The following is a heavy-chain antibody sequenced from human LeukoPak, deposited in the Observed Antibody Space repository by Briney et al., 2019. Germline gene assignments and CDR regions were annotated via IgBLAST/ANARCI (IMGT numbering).Heavy chain of an antibody. V-gene: IGHV3-30*02. CDR1: GFTFSSYG. Sequence: PGGSLRLSCAASGFTFSSYGMHWVRQAPGKGLEWVAFIRYDGSNKYYADSVKGRFTISRDNSKNTLYLQMNSLRAEDTAVYYCAKSLGRVGATHSAFNDWGQGTMVTVSS. D-gene: IGHD1-26*01. J-gene: IGHJ3*01. CDR2: IRYDGSNK. CDR3: AKSLGRVGATHSAFND.